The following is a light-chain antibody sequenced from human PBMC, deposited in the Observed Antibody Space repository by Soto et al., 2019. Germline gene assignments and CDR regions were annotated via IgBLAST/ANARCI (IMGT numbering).Light chain of an antibody. J-gene: IGKJ2*01. CDR3: QQYKTYYS. Sequence: DVPMTQSPSTLSAAIGDRVTITCRGSQNISRSLAWYQQTPGKAPKLLIYDSSILESGDPSRFSGSGSGTEFTLTINSLQPDDFATYYCQQYKTYYSFGQGTKLEI. CDR1: QNISRS. V-gene: IGKV1-5*01. CDR2: DSS.